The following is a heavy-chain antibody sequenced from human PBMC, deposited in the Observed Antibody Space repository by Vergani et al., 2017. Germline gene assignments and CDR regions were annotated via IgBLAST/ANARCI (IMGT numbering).Heavy chain of an antibody. J-gene: IGHJ5*02. CDR3: ARGNCGVNCPKYNWLAP. D-gene: IGHD2-21*01. V-gene: IGHV1-8*03. CDR2: MNPISGNT. Sequence: QVQLVQSGAEVKKPGSSVKVSCKASGGTFSSYTISWVRQAPGQGLEWMGWMNPISGNTGYAQEFRGRVTITRDTSISTAYMELSNLRSEDTAIYYCARGNCGVNCPKYNWLAPWGRGILVIVAS. CDR1: GGTFSSYT.